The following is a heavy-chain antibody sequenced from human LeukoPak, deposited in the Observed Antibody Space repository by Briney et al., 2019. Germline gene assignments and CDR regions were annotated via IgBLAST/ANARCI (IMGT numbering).Heavy chain of an antibody. J-gene: IGHJ4*02. D-gene: IGHD4-23*01. CDR1: GGSISSSSYY. Sequence: SETLSLTCTVSGGSISSSSYYWSWIRQPPGKGLEWIGEINHSGSTNYNPSLKSRVTISVDTSKNQFSLKLSSVTAADTAVYYCARGGPSGGNSRIDYWGQGTLVTVSS. V-gene: IGHV4-39*07. CDR2: INHSGST. CDR3: ARGGPSGGNSRIDY.